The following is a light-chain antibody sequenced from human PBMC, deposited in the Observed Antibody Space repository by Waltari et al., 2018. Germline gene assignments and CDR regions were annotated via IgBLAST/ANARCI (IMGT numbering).Light chain of an antibody. V-gene: IGKV1D-8*01. CDR2: AAS. Sequence: VISLTQSPSLVSVSTGDRVTTNCRVGQGISSSLAWYRQTPGNAPDLLIYAASTLQSGVPARFSGSESGTDFTLTISGLQSEDFATYYCQQYYSFPYTFGQGTRLEIK. CDR1: QGISSS. J-gene: IGKJ2*01. CDR3: QQYYSFPYT.